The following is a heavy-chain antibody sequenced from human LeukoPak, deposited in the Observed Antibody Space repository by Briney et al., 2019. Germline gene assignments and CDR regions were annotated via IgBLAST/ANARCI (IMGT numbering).Heavy chain of an antibody. Sequence: GGSLRLSCADSGFTFSTYAMGWVRQSPGKGLECVSSIKGGGGDPFYADSVKGRFTISRDNSKNTLFLQLNSLRAEDSAVYYCAKGGHDFNPFYWWGQGTLVTVSS. CDR3: AKGGHDFNPFYW. D-gene: IGHD2-21*02. CDR2: IKGGGGDP. V-gene: IGHV3-23*01. CDR1: GFTFSTYA. J-gene: IGHJ4*02.